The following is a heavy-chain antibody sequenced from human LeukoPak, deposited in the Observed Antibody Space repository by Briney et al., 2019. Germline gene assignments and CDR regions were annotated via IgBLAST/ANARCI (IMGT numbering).Heavy chain of an antibody. CDR3: ARGGSSSLTMGSSWPFDN. J-gene: IGHJ4*02. V-gene: IGHV3-30*02. CDR2: IRYDGSNK. Sequence: SGGSLRLSCAASGFTFSNYGMHWVRQAPGKGLEWVTFIRYDGSNKYYADSVKGRFTISRDNSKNTLYLQMNSLRAEDTAVYYCARGGSSSLTMGSSWPFDNWGQGTLVTVSS. D-gene: IGHD6-13*01. CDR1: GFTFSNYG.